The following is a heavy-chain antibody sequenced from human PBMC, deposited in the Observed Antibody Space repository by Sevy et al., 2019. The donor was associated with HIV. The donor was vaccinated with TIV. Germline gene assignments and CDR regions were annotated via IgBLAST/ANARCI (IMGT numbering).Heavy chain of an antibody. V-gene: IGHV4-39*01. CDR2: XXXGGTT. J-gene: IGHJ5*02. Sequence: SETLSLTXTVXXXXXXXXXYXWGWXXXPPGXXXEWIGXXXXGGTTYYNPSLKSRVTISVDTSKNQFSLKLNSVTAADTAIYYCARXXXXXXXXXXXWGQXTLVTVSS. CDR3: ARXXXXXXXXXXX. CDR1: XXXXXXXXYX.